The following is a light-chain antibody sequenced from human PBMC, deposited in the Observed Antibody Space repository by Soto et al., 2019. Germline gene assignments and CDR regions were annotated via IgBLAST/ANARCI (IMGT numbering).Light chain of an antibody. Sequence: IVLTQSPATLSVSPGERATLSCRASQSVSSKLAWYQQKPGQAPRLLIYDASTRATGIPDRFIGSGSGTEFTLTITSLQSEDFAIYYCQRYSDWPPWTFGQGTKVDIK. CDR2: DAS. CDR1: QSVSSK. CDR3: QRYSDWPPWT. V-gene: IGKV3-15*01. J-gene: IGKJ1*01.